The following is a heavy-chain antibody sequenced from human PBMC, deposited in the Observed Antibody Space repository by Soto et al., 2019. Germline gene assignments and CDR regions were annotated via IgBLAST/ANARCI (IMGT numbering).Heavy chain of an antibody. CDR3: ARACHDSSGYCAFDI. CDR2: INPNSGGT. V-gene: IGHV1-2*02. CDR1: GYTFTGYY. Sequence: ASVKVSCKXSGYTFTGYYMHWVRQAPGQGLEWMGWINPNSGGTNYAQKFQGRVTMTRDTSISTAYMELSRLRSDDTAVYYCARACHDSSGYCAFDIWGQGTMVTVSS. J-gene: IGHJ3*02. D-gene: IGHD3-22*01.